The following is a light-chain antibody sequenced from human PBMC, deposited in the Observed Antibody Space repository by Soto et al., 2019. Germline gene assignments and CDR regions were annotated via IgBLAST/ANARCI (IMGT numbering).Light chain of an antibody. CDR3: QHGYSTPLT. Sequence: QMTQSPSSLSASVGDRVTITCRASQSISTYLHWYQQKPGKAPNLLIYAASTLQSGVPSRFSGSGSGTDFTLTISSLQPEDFATYFCQHGYSTPLTFGGGTKVDIK. J-gene: IGKJ4*01. CDR2: AAS. CDR1: QSISTY. V-gene: IGKV1-39*01.